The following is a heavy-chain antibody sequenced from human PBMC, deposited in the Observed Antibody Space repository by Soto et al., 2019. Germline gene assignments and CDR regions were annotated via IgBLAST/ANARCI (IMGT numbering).Heavy chain of an antibody. J-gene: IGHJ4*02. CDR1: GFTVSNNH. CDR3: VRGGFLLPFDS. V-gene: IGHV3-53*01. CDR2: IYSRGST. Sequence: LRLSCAVSGFTVSNNHMSWVRQAPGMGLEWVSVIYSRGSTFYANSVKGRFTISRDNSKNTLSLQMNRLRVDDTALYYCVRGGFLLPFDSWGQGTLVTVSS.